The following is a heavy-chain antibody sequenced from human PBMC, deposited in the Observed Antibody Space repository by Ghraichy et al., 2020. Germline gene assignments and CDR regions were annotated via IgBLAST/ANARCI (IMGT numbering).Heavy chain of an antibody. CDR3: AKNRPYYDYVWGNYRLGWFDP. D-gene: IGHD3-16*02. Sequence: GGSLRLSCAASGFTFSSYAMSWVRQAPGKGLEWVSAISGSGGSTYYADSVKGRFTISRDNSKNTLYLRMNSLRAEDTAVYYCAKNRPYYDYVWGNYRLGWFDPWGQGTLVTVSS. CDR2: ISGSGGST. J-gene: IGHJ5*02. CDR1: GFTFSSYA. V-gene: IGHV3-23*01.